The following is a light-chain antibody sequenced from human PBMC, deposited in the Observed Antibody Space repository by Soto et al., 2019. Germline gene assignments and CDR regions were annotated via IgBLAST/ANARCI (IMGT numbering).Light chain of an antibody. V-gene: IGKV3-20*01. CDR1: QSVSSNY. CDR2: GAS. CDR3: QQYYSSSYT. Sequence: ELVLTQSPGPLSFSPGERATLSCRASQSVSSNYLAWYQQKPGQAPRLLMYGASKRATGIPDRFSGSGSGTDFTLTISRLEPEDFAVYYCQQYYSSSYTFGQGTKLEIK. J-gene: IGKJ2*01.